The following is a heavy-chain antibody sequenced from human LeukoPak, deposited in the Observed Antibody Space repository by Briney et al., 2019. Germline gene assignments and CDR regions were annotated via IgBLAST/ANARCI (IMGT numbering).Heavy chain of an antibody. CDR3: ARGIAAHMGLYNWFDP. D-gene: IGHD6-6*01. CDR1: GGSFSGYY. CDR2: INHSGST. J-gene: IGHJ5*02. Sequence: PSETLSLTCAVYGGSFSGYYWSWIRQPPGKGLEWIGEINHSGSTNYNPSLKSRVAISVDTSKNQFSLKLSSVTAADTAVYYCARGIAAHMGLYNWFDPWGQGTLVTVSS. V-gene: IGHV4-34*01.